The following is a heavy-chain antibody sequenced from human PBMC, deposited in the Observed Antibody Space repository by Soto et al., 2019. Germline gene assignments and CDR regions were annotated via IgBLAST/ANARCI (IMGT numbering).Heavy chain of an antibody. V-gene: IGHV4-39*01. CDR2: ISYSGRT. Sequence: QLQLQQSGPGLVTPSETLSLTCTVSGGSISSSTYYWGWIRQPPGKGLEWIGSISYSGRTYYNPSLKSRVTVSIDTSKNEFSLKLNSVTAADSAVYYCARPHGDPLGYWGQGTLVTVSS. CDR3: ARPHGDPLGY. J-gene: IGHJ4*02. CDR1: GGSISSSTYY. D-gene: IGHD4-17*01.